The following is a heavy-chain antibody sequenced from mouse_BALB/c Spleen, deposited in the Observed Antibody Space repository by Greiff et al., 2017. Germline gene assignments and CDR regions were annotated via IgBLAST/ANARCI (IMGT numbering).Heavy chain of an antibody. CDR2: ISTYYGNT. Sequence: AQLQQSGPELVRPGVSVKISCKGSGYTFTDYAMHWVKQSHAKSLEWIGVISTYYGNTNYNQKFKGKATMTVDKSSSTAYMELARLTSEDSAIYYCARSDLRYFDVWGAGTTVTVSS. J-gene: IGHJ1*01. CDR1: GYTFTDYA. CDR3: ARSDLRYFDV. V-gene: IGHV1-67*01.